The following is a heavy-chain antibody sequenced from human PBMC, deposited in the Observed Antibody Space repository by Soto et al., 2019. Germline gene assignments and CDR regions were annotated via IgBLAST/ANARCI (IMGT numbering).Heavy chain of an antibody. CDR2: IYYSGST. J-gene: IGHJ6*02. CDR3: ARRVIGKYYYYGMDV. CDR1: GGSISSSSYY. V-gene: IGHV4-39*01. Sequence: SETLSLTCTVSGGSISSSSYYWGWIRQPPGKGLEWIGSIYYSGSTYYNPSLKSRVTISVDTSKNQFSLKLSSVTAADTAVYYCARRVIGKYYYYGMDVWGQGTTVTVSS. D-gene: IGHD3-16*02.